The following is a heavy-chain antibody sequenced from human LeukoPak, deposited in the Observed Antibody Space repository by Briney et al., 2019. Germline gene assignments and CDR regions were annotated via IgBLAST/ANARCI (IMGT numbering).Heavy chain of an antibody. CDR1: GGSISSYY. Sequence: SETLSLTCTVSGGSISSYYWSWIRQPPGKGLEWIGYIYYSGSTNYNPSLKSRVTISVDTSKNQFSLKLSSVTAADTALYYCARANGEGTAYAPLDYWGQGTLVTVSS. CDR2: IYYSGST. CDR3: ARANGEGTAYAPLDY. V-gene: IGHV4-59*08. D-gene: IGHD2-8*01. J-gene: IGHJ4*02.